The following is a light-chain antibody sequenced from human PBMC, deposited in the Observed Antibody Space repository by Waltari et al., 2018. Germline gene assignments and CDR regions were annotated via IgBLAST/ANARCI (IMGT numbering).Light chain of an antibody. CDR1: SSNIGSNS. CDR2: GNY. CDR3: VAWDDSLNGVV. Sequence: QSVLTQPPSASGTPGQRVTISCSGSSSNIGSNSVNWYQQLPGTAPKLLVYGNYQRPQGVPARVSVSKSGTSASLAISGLQSQDEADYYCVAWDDSLNGVVFGGGTKLTV. J-gene: IGLJ2*01. V-gene: IGLV1-44*01.